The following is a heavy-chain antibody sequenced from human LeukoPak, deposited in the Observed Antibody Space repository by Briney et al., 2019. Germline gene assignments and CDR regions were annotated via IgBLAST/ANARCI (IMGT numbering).Heavy chain of an antibody. CDR3: ARQGDHYYGSGSGPNWFDP. D-gene: IGHD3-10*01. V-gene: IGHV4-30-2*03. J-gene: IGHJ5*02. CDR2: IYYSGST. Sequence: SQTLSLTCTVSGGSISSGGYYWSWIRQPPGKGLEWIGSIYYSGSTYYNPSLKSRVTISVDTSKNQFSLKLSSVTAADTAVYYCARQGDHYYGSGSGPNWFDPWGQGTLVTVSS. CDR1: GGSISSGGYY.